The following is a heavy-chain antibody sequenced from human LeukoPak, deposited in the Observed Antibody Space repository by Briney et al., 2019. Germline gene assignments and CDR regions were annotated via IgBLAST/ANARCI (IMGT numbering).Heavy chain of an antibody. D-gene: IGHD5-12*01. J-gene: IGHJ4*02. CDR1: GGTFSSYA. CDR2: IIPIFGTA. V-gene: IGHV1-69*05. CDR3: ARDIKGGYSGYDTFDY. Sequence: AASVKVSCKASGGTFSSYAISWVRQAPGQGLEWMGGIIPIFGTANYAQKFQGRVTITTDESTSTAYMELSSLRSEDTAVYYCARDIKGGYSGYDTFDYWGQGTLVTVSS.